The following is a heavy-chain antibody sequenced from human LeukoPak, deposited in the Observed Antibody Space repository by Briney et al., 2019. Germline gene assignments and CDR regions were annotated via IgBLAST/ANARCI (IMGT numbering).Heavy chain of an antibody. J-gene: IGHJ4*02. Sequence: SVKVSCKASGGTFSSYAISWVRQAPGQGLEWMGGIIPIFGTANYAQKFQGRVTITADESTSTAYMELSSLRSEDTAVYYCARLGLSSGYAIDFWGQGTLVTVSS. CDR1: GGTFSSYA. V-gene: IGHV1-69*01. CDR2: IIPIFGTA. CDR3: ARLGLSSGYAIDF. D-gene: IGHD5-12*01.